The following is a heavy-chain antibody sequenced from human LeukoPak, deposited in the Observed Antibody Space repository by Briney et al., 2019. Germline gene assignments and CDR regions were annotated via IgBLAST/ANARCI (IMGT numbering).Heavy chain of an antibody. D-gene: IGHD5-24*01. CDR2: IYYSGST. J-gene: IGHJ4*02. CDR1: GGSISSYY. CDR3: ARGRPRPHYFDY. Sequence: PSGTLSLTCTVSGGSISSYYWSWIRQPPGKGLEWIGYIYYSGSTNYNPSLKSRVTISVDTSKNQFSLKLSSVTAADTAVYYCARGRPRPHYFDYWGQGTLVTVSS. V-gene: IGHV4-59*01.